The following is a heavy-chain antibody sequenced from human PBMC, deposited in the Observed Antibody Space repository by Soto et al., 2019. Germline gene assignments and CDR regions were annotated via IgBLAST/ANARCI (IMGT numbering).Heavy chain of an antibody. CDR2: IIPIFGTA. CDR3: ARVRSSGWYRGDYYYGMDV. CDR1: GGTFSSYA. D-gene: IGHD6-19*01. Sequence: QVQLVQSGAEVKKPGSSVKVSCKASGGTFSSYAISWVRQAPGQGLEWMGGIIPIFGTANYAQKFQGRVTITGDESTSTAYMELSRLRSEDTAVYYCARVRSSGWYRGDYYYGMDVWGQGTTVTVSS. J-gene: IGHJ6*02. V-gene: IGHV1-69*01.